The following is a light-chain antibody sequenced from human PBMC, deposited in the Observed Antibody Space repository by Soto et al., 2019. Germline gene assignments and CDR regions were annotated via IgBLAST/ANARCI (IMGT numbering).Light chain of an antibody. Sequence: QSVLTQPASVSGSPGQSITISCTGTSSDVGAYNYVSWYQQHPGKAPKLMIYDVSNRPSGVSNRFSGSKSGNTASLTISGLQAEDDADYYCSSYTSSSTLVVFGGGTKLTVL. V-gene: IGLV2-14*01. CDR3: SSYTSSSTLVV. CDR1: SSDVGAYNY. CDR2: DVS. J-gene: IGLJ2*01.